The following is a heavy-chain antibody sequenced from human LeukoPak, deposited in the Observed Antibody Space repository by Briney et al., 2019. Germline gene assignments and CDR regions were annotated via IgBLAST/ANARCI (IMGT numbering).Heavy chain of an antibody. CDR1: GFTFSTYS. V-gene: IGHV3-21*01. Sequence: GGSLRLSCEVSGFTFSTYSMNWVRQAPGKGLEWVSSISSSSSYIYYADSVKGRFTISRDNAKNSLFLQMNSLRAEDTAVYYCAREFRRGSGWSHTIDYWGQGTLVTVSS. CDR3: AREFRRGSGWSHTIDY. D-gene: IGHD6-19*01. CDR2: ISSSSSYI. J-gene: IGHJ4*02.